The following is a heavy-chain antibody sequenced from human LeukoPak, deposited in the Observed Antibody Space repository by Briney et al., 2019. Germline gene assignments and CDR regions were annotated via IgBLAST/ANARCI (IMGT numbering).Heavy chain of an antibody. Sequence: GGSLRLSCAASGFTFSSYWMSWVRQAPGKGLEWVSSISSSSSYIYYADSVKGRFTISRDNAKNSLYLQMNSLRAEDTAVYYCARGLAGYGDYYNYWGQGTLVTVSS. CDR3: ARGLAGYGDYYNY. J-gene: IGHJ4*02. V-gene: IGHV3-21*01. CDR1: GFTFSSYW. D-gene: IGHD4-17*01. CDR2: ISSSSSYI.